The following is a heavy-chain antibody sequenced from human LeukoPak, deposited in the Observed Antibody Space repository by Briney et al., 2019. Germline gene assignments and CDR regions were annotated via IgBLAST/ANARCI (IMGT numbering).Heavy chain of an antibody. J-gene: IGHJ5*02. Sequence: SETLSLTCAVYGGSFSGYYWSWIRQPPGKGQEWIGEINHSGSTNYNPSLKSRVTISVDTSKNQFSLKLSSVTAADTAVYYCARGRIAARRNWFDPWGQGTLVTVSS. D-gene: IGHD6-6*01. CDR1: GGSFSGYY. CDR2: INHSGST. CDR3: ARGRIAARRNWFDP. V-gene: IGHV4-34*01.